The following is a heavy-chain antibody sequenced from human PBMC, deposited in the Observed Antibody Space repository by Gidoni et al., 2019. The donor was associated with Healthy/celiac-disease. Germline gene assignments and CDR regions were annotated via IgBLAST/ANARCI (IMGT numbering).Heavy chain of an antibody. J-gene: IGHJ4*02. CDR2: ISYDGSNK. CDR3: ASDFGGPTVTTY. CDR1: GFAFSSYA. D-gene: IGHD4-17*01. Sequence: VQLVEPGGGEVQPGRCLRLSCAASGFAFSSYALHWVRQAPGKGLEWVAVISYDGSNKYYADSVKGRFTISRDNSKNTLYLQMNTLRAEDTAVYYCASDFGGPTVTTYWGQGTLVTVSS. V-gene: IGHV3-30-3*01.